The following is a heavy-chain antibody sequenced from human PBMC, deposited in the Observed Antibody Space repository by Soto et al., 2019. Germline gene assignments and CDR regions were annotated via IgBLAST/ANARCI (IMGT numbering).Heavy chain of an antibody. V-gene: IGHV3-74*01. CDR2: INSDGSST. Sequence: GGSLRLSCAASGFTFSSYWMHWVRQAPGKGLVWVSRINSDGSSTSYADSVKGRFTISRDNAKNTLYLQMNSLRAEDTAVYYCARMSGSYYAFDIWGQGTMVTVSS. D-gene: IGHD1-26*01. CDR1: GFTFSSYW. J-gene: IGHJ3*02. CDR3: ARMSGSYYAFDI.